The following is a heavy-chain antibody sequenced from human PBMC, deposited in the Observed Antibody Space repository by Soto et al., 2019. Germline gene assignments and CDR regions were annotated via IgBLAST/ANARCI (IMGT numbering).Heavy chain of an antibody. V-gene: IGHV1-2*04. D-gene: IGHD2-15*01. J-gene: IGHJ3*02. CDR2: INPNSGGT. CDR3: ARELRALGYCSGGSCYSYAFDI. CDR1: GYTFTSYG. Sequence: ASVKVSCKASGYTFTSYGISWVRQAPGQGLEWMGWINPNSGGTNYAQKFQGWVTMTRDTSISTAYMELSRLRSDDTAVYYCARELRALGYCSGGSCYSYAFDIWGQGTMVTVSS.